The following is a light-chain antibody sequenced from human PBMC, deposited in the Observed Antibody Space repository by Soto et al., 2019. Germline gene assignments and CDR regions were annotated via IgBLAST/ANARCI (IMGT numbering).Light chain of an antibody. V-gene: IGKV3D-20*01. Sequence: DIVLTQSPVTRSLSPGESATLYCGASQRVSGGFLAWYQHKPGLAPRLIVYDTSFRATGIPDRFSGSGSGTAFPLTITSLDPADFAVNYGQQYGSSPSFGQGTRWIS. J-gene: IGKJ1*01. CDR2: DTS. CDR1: QRVSGGF. CDR3: QQYGSSPS.